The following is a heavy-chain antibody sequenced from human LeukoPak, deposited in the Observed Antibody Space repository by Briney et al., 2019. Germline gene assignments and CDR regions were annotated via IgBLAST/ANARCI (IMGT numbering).Heavy chain of an antibody. CDR1: GYTFTNYG. CDR3: ARDYDFWSGYYYYGMDV. D-gene: IGHD3-3*01. J-gene: IGHJ6*02. V-gene: IGHV1-18*04. Sequence: GASVKVSCKASGYTFTNYGISWVRQAPGQGLEWMMWVNIYNGKREYAQKFQGRVTLTTDTSTTTAYMELRSLRFDDTAVYYCARDYDFWSGYYYYGMDVWGQGTTVTVSS. CDR2: VNIYNGKR.